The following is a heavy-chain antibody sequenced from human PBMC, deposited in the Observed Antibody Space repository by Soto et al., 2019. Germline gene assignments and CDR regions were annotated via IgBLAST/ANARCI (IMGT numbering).Heavy chain of an antibody. CDR1: GASISSSHY. CDR2: IYHSGST. J-gene: IGHJ4*02. D-gene: IGHD3-22*01. CDR3: AKYYYDSSGYYYSGH. V-gene: IGHV4-4*02. Sequence: SETLSLTCTVSGASISSSHYWTWVRQTPGRGLEWIGEIYHSGSTNYNPSLKSRVTISVDTSKNQFSLKLSSVTAADTAVYYCAKYYYDSSGYYYSGHWGQGTLVTVSS.